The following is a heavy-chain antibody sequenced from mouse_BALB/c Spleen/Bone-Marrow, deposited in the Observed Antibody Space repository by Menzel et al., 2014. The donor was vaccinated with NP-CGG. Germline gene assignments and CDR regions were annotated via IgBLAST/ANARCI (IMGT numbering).Heavy chain of an antibody. D-gene: IGHD3-2*01. CDR3: AMTARGGCAY. V-gene: IGHV1S56*01. Sequence: QVHLQQPGPELVKPGALVKISCKASGYTFTSYDINWVKQRPGQGLEWIGWIYPGDGSTKYNEKFKGKATLTADKSSSTAYMQVSSLTSENSAVYFCAMTARGGCAYWGQGTLVTVSA. CDR1: GYTFTSYD. CDR2: IYPGDGST. J-gene: IGHJ3*01.